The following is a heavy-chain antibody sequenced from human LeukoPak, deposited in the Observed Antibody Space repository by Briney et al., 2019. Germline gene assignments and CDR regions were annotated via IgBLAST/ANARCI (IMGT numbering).Heavy chain of an antibody. J-gene: IGHJ6*04. CDR1: GGTFSSYA. CDR2: IIPIFGTA. CDR3: AGAVAGNHYYYGMDV. D-gene: IGHD6-19*01. V-gene: IGHV1-69*13. Sequence: AASVKVSCKASGGTFSSYAISWVRQAPGQGLEWMGGIIPIFGTANYAQKFQGRVTITADESTSTAYMELSSLRSEDTAVYYCAGAVAGNHYYYGMDVWGKGTTVTVSS.